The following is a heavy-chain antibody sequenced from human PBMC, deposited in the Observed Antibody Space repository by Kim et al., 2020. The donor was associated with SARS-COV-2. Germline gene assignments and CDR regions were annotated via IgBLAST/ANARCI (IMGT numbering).Heavy chain of an antibody. J-gene: IGHJ4*02. CDR1: GFTFTDHY. Sequence: GGSLRLSCAASGFTFTDHYMDWVRQAPGKGLEWVGRIRNKANSYTTEYAASVNGRFTISRDDSKNSLYLQMNSLKTEDTAVYFCTRRSSSGRSFDCWGQGTLVTVSS. D-gene: IGHD6-19*01. V-gene: IGHV3-72*01. CDR2: IRNKANSYTT. CDR3: TRRSSSGRSFDC.